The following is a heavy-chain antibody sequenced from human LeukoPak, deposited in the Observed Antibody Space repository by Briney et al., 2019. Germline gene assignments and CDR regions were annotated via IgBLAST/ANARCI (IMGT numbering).Heavy chain of an antibody. J-gene: IGHJ4*02. D-gene: IGHD2-2*01. CDR3: AKDAARVSADYYSDY. V-gene: IGHV3-30*18. CDR1: GFTFSNYG. Sequence: PGGSLRLSCAASGFTFSNYGIHWVRQAPGKGLEWVTVISFDGGDIYYADSVKGRFTISRDNSKNTLYLQMNSLRPEDTAVYYCAKDAARVSADYYSDYWGQGTLVTVSS. CDR2: ISFDGGDI.